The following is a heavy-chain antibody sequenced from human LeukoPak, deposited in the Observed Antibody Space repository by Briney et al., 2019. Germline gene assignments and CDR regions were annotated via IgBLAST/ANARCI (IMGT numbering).Heavy chain of an antibody. D-gene: IGHD3-22*01. J-gene: IGHJ4*02. Sequence: SETLSLTCAASGGSISSNSYYWGWIRQPPGKGLEWIGSIYYSGSTYYNPSLKSRVTISVDTSKNQFSLKLSSVTAADTAVYYCARRDDSSGYHKIFDYWGPGTLVTVSS. V-gene: IGHV4-39*01. CDR2: IYYSGST. CDR1: GGSISSNSYY. CDR3: ARRDDSSGYHKIFDY.